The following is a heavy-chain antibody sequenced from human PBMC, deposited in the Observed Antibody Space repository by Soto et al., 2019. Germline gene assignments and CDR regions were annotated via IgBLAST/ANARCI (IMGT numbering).Heavy chain of an antibody. V-gene: IGHV1-18*01. CDR2: ISAYNGNT. CDR1: GYTFTSYG. J-gene: IGHJ6*02. CDR3: ARAFYDFWSGTQPHYYGMDV. D-gene: IGHD3-3*01. Sequence: ASVKVSCKASGYTFTSYGISWVRQAPGQGLEWMGWISAYNGNTNYAQKLQGRVTMTTDTSTSTAYMELRSLRSDDTAVYYCARAFYDFWSGTQPHYYGMDVWGQGTTVTVSS.